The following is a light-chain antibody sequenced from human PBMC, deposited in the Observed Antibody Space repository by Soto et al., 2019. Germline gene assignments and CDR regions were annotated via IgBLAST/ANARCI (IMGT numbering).Light chain of an antibody. CDR2: DAS. CDR1: QSITNW. Sequence: DIQMTQSPSTLSASVGYRVTITCRASQSITNWLAWYQQKPGKAPKLLIYDASSLESGVPSRFSGSGSGTEFTLTISSLQPDDFATYYCQQYNSYWTFGQGTKVDIK. J-gene: IGKJ1*01. V-gene: IGKV1-5*01. CDR3: QQYNSYWT.